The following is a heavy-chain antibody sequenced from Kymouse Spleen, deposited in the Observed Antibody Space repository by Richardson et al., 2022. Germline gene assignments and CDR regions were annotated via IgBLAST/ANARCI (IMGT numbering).Heavy chain of an antibody. V-gene: IGHV4-39*01. J-gene: IGHJ5*02. Sequence: QLQLQESGPGLVKPSETLSLTCTVSGGSISSSSYYWGWIRQPPGKGLEWIGSIYYSGSTYYNPSLKSRVTISVDTSKNQFSLKLSSVTAADTAVYYCARRGGGKSYNWFDPWGQGTLVTVSS. D-gene: IGHD4-23*01. CDR2: IYYSGST. CDR1: GGSISSSSYY. CDR3: ARRGGGKSYNWFDP.